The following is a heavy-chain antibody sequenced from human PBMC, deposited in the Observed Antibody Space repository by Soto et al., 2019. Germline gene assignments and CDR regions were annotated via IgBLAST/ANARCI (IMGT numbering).Heavy chain of an antibody. CDR2: ISSSSSYI. V-gene: IGHV3-21*01. Sequence: GSLRLSCAASGFTFSSYSMNWVRQAPGKRLEWVSSISSSSSYIYYADSVKGRFTISRDNAKNSLYLQMNSLRAEDTVVYYCARVLYYYDSSGVPYFDYWGQGTLVTVSS. CDR3: ARVLYYYDSSGVPYFDY. CDR1: GFTFSSYS. D-gene: IGHD3-22*01. J-gene: IGHJ4*02.